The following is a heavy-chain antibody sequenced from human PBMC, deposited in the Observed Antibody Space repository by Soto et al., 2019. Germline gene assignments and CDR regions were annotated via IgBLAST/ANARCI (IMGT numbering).Heavy chain of an antibody. CDR2: INPSGGST. CDR1: GYTFTSYY. D-gene: IGHD3-22*01. CDR3: AREGPKHYCDSSGRWWALDI. J-gene: IGHJ3*02. V-gene: IGHV1-46*01. Sequence: ASVKVSCKASGYTFTSYYMHWVRQAPGQGLEWMGIINPSGGSTSYAQKFQGRVTMTRDTSASTVYMELSSLRSEDTAVYYCAREGPKHYCDSSGRWWALDIWGQGTMVTVSS.